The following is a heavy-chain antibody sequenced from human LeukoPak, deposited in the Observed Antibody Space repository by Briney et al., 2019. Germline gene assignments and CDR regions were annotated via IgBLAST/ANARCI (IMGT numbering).Heavy chain of an antibody. CDR1: GFTFSSYG. V-gene: IGHV3-30*18. J-gene: IGHJ5*02. D-gene: IGHD3-10*01. CDR3: AKDSHYYGSGSYYKNWFGP. CDR2: ISYDGSNK. Sequence: GRSLRLSCAASGFTFSSYGMHWVRQAPGKGLEWVAVISYDGSNKYYADSVKGRFTISRDNSKNTLYLQMNSLRAEDTAVYYCAKDSHYYGSGSYYKNWFGPWGQGTLVTVSS.